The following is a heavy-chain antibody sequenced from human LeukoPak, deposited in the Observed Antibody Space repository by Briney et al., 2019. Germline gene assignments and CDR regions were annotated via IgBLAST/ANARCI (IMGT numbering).Heavy chain of an antibody. V-gene: IGHV1-2*02. CDR1: GYTFTVYY. CDR2: INPNSGGT. CDR3: ATRSASIAAASPRAPIYYYYMDV. J-gene: IGHJ6*03. Sequence: ASVKVSCKASGYTFTVYYMHWVRQAPGQGLERMGWINPNSGGTNYAQKFQGRVTMARDTAISTAYMELSRLRSDDTAVYYCATRSASIAAASPRAPIYYYYMDVWGKGTTVTVSS. D-gene: IGHD6-13*01.